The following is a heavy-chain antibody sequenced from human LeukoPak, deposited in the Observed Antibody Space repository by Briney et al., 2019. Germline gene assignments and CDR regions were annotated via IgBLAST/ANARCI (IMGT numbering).Heavy chain of an antibody. V-gene: IGHV3-23*01. CDR3: AKVVGLQWLVRANFDY. Sequence: GVSLRLSCAASGFTFSSYAMSWVRQAPGKGLEWVSTISGSGGSTYYADSVKGRFTISRDNSKNTLYLQMNSLRAEDTAVYYCAKVVGLQWLVRANFDYWGQGTLVTVSS. D-gene: IGHD6-19*01. CDR2: ISGSGGST. J-gene: IGHJ4*02. CDR1: GFTFSSYA.